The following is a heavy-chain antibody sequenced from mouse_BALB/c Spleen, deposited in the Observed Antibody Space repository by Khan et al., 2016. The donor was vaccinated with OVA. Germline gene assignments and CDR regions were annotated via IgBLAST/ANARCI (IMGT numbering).Heavy chain of an antibody. CDR2: IDPYDSET. CDR3: ARNPFAY. J-gene: IGHJ3*01. Sequence: QVQLQQPGAELVRPGASVKLSCEASGYTFTSYWMNWVKQSPEQGLEWIGRIDPYDSETHYTQNFKDKAILTVDKSSSTAYMQLTSMTSEDSSVYYCARNPFAYWGQGTLVTVSA. V-gene: IGHV1-52*01. CDR1: GYTFTSYW.